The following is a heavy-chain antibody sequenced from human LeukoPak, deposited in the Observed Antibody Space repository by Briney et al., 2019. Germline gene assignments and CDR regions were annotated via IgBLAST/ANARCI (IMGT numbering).Heavy chain of an antibody. V-gene: IGHV1-46*01. Sequence: ASVKVSCKASGYTFTSYYMHWVRQAPGQGLEWMGIINPSGGSTSYAQKFQGRVTMTRDMSTSTVYMELSSLRSEDTAVYYCARGDLWSSGYYSDYWYFDLWGRGTLVTVSS. D-gene: IGHD3-22*01. CDR1: GYTFTSYY. J-gene: IGHJ2*01. CDR2: INPSGGST. CDR3: ARGDLWSSGYYSDYWYFDL.